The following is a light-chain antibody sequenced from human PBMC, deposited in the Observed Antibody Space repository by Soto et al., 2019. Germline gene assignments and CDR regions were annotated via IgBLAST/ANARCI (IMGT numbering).Light chain of an antibody. CDR1: QSVSSSY. CDR3: QQYGSSQGWT. CDR2: AAS. V-gene: IGKV3-20*01. J-gene: IGKJ1*01. Sequence: EIVLTQSPGTLSLSPGERATLSCRASQSVSSSYLAWYQQKPSQAPRLLIYAASSRATGIPDRFSGSGSGTDFTLTISRLEPEDFAVYYCQQYGSSQGWTFGQGTKVEIK.